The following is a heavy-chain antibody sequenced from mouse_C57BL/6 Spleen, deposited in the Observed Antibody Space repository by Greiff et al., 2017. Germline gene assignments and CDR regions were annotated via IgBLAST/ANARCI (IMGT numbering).Heavy chain of an antibody. Sequence: VQLQQSGPELVKPGASVKIPCKASGYTFTDYNMDWVKQSHGKSLEWIGDINPNNGGTIYNQKFKGKATLTVDKSSSTAYMELRSLISEDTAVYYCARTSNWERDAMDYWGQGTSVTVSS. CDR3: ARTSNWERDAMDY. D-gene: IGHD4-1*01. J-gene: IGHJ4*01. V-gene: IGHV1-18*01. CDR1: GYTFTDYN. CDR2: INPNNGGT.